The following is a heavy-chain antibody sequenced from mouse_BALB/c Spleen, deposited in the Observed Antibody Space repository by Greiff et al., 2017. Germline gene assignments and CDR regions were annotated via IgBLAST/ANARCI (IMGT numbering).Heavy chain of an antibody. CDR1: GYSFTGYF. CDR3: GRGDYDYAMDY. V-gene: IGHV1-37*01. D-gene: IGHD2-4*01. Sequence: EVQRVESGPELVKPGASVKISCKASGYSFTGYFMNWVKQSHGKSLEWIGRINPYNGDTFYNQKFKGKATLTVDKSSSTAHMELLSLTSEDSAVYYCGRGDYDYAMDYWGQGTSVTVSS. J-gene: IGHJ4*01. CDR2: INPYNGDT.